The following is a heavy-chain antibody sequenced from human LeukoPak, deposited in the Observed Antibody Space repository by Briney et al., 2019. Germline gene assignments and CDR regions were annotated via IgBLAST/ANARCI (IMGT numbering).Heavy chain of an antibody. Sequence: GGSLRLSCEASGFTFNGYSMNRVRQAPGKGLEWVSSISTTSSYKYYADSVKGRFTISRDNAKNSLYLQMNSLRGEDTAVYYCARGPVGYSGYDLNPKFDYWGQGTLVTVSS. CDR1: GFTFNGYS. CDR2: ISTTSSYK. J-gene: IGHJ4*02. CDR3: ARGPVGYSGYDLNPKFDY. D-gene: IGHD5-12*01. V-gene: IGHV3-21*01.